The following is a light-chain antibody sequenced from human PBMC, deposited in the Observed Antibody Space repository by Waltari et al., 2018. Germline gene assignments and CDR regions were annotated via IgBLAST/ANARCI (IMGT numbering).Light chain of an antibody. V-gene: IGLV2-14*03. CDR2: DVT. CDR3: CSFTATHTLL. J-gene: IGLJ2*01. CDR1: NNDVGASKF. Sequence: QSALTQPASVSGSPGQSITISCTGTNNDVGASKFVSWYQQPPGRAPQLMIYDVTERPSGISCRFSGSKSANTASLTISGLLPEDEAIYYCCSFTATHTLLFGGGTTVTVL.